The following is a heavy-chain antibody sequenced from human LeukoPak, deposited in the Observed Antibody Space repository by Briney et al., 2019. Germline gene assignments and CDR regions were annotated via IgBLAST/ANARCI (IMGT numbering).Heavy chain of an antibody. CDR1: GYTFTSYD. D-gene: IGHD3-22*01. V-gene: IGHV1-69*13. Sequence: SVKVSCKASGYTFTSYDINWVRQATGQGLEWMGGIIPIFGTANYAQKFQGRVTITADESTSTAYMELSSLRSEDTAVYYCAREAYDHYYFDYWGQGTLVTVSS. CDR3: AREAYDHYYFDY. CDR2: IIPIFGTA. J-gene: IGHJ4*02.